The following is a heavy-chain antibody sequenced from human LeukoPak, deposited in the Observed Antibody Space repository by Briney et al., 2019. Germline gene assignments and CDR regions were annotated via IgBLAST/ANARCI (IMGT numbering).Heavy chain of an antibody. J-gene: IGHJ6*02. CDR3: ARVVVVPAAIPLLSYYGMDV. V-gene: IGHV4-31*03. CDR2: IYYSGST. CDR1: GGSISSGGYY. Sequence: PSETLSLTCTVSGGSISSGGYYWSWNRQHPGKGLEWIGYIYYSGSTYYNPSLKSRVTISVDTSKNQFSLKLSSVTAADTAVYYCARVVVVPAAIPLLSYYGMDVWGQGTTVTVSS. D-gene: IGHD2-2*02.